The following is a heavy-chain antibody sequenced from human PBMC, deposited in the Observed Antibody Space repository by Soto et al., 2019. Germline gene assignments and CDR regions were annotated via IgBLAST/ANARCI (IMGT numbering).Heavy chain of an antibody. CDR2: INPYSGHT. D-gene: IGHD3-22*01. CDR3: ARGQVVNFDTWFDP. Sequence: QIQLVQSGAEVKKPGTSVKVSCKASGYTFTSYGICWVRQAPGLGLEWMGWINPYSGHTNYAQNFQDRATLTTDTSTNTADMELKSRRSDDTAVYFCARGQVVNFDTWFDPWGQGTLVTVSS. V-gene: IGHV1-18*04. CDR1: GYTFTSYG. J-gene: IGHJ5*02.